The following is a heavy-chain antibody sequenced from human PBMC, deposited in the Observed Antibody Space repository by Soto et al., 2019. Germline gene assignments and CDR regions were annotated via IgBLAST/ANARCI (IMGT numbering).Heavy chain of an antibody. J-gene: IGHJ1*01. V-gene: IGHV1-69*06. D-gene: IGHD2-2*01. CDR2: LIPVFDAI. CDR1: GGSFNSYA. CDR3: AGGSDYSTQTPAEYFQH. Sequence: SVKVSCKASGGSFNSYALSWVRQAPGQGLEWMGGLIPVFDAINYAQKFQGRVTISADKSTSTAYMELRSLRSEDTAVYYCAGGSDYSTQTPAEYFQHWGQGTLVTVSS.